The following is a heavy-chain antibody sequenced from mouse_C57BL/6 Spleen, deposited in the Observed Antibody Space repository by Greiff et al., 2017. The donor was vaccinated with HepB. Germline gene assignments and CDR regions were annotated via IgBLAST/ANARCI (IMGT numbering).Heavy chain of an antibody. CDR1: GFSLTSYG. CDR3: AKPGGYYVWYFDV. Sequence: VMLVESGPGLVAPSQSLSITCTVSGFSLTSYGVSWVRQPPGKGLEWLGVIWGDGSTNYHSALISRLSLSKDNSKSQVFLKLNSLQTDYTATYYWAKPGGYYVWYFDVWGTGTTVTVSS. V-gene: IGHV2-3*01. D-gene: IGHD2-3*01. J-gene: IGHJ1*03. CDR2: IWGDGST.